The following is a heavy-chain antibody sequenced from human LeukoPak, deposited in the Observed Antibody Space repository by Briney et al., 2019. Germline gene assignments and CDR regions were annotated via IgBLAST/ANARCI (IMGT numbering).Heavy chain of an antibody. CDR1: GLPFTTRG. J-gene: IGHJ5*02. CDR2: IKPDGSGK. V-gene: IGHV3-7*01. Sequence: GGSLRLSCVVSGLPFTTRGMSWVRQVPGKGLEWVANIKPDGSGKAYLDSVRGRFTISRDNVRNSVYLQMNYLRAEDTAVYYCVTDGHYSSSWGRGSLVAVSS. CDR3: VTDGHYSSS. D-gene: IGHD4-17*01.